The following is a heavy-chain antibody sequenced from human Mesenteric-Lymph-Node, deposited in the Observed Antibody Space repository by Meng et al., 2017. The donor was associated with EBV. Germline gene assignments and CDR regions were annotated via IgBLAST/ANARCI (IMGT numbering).Heavy chain of an antibody. CDR1: GGSIYNDDW. V-gene: IGHV4-4*02. J-gene: IGHJ5*02. CDR2: IYHRGGT. CDR3: ARDSELDGPFDP. Sequence: QVQLQESGPGLVKPSGTLSLTCAGSGGSIYNDDWWTWVRQPPGKGLEWIGEIYHRGGTNFNPSLKSRVTISLDRSKNHLSLKLTSVTAADTAVYYCARDSELDGPFDPWGQGTLVTVSS. D-gene: IGHD6-6*01.